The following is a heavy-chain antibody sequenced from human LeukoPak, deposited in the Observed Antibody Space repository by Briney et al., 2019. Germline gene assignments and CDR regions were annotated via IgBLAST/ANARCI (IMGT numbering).Heavy chain of an antibody. CDR2: IYYSGST. J-gene: IGHJ4*02. V-gene: IGHV4-39*07. D-gene: IGHD3-22*01. CDR3: ARGRIRITMIVVPVWGHSSYFDY. CDR1: GGSISSSSYY. Sequence: SETLSLTCTVSGGSISSSSYYWGWIRQPPGKGLEWIGSIYYSGSTNYNPSLKSRVTISVDTSKNQFSLKLSSVTAADTAVYYCARGRIRITMIVVPVWGHSSYFDYWGQGTLVTVSS.